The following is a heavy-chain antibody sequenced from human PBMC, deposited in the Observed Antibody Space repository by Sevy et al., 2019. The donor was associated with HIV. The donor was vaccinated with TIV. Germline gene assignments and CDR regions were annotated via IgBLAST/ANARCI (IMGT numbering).Heavy chain of an antibody. V-gene: IGHV3-23*01. CDR2: ISGSGGST. Sequence: GGSLRLSCAASGFTFSSYAMSWVRQAPGKGLEWVSAISGSGGSTYYADSVKGRFTISRDNSKNTPYLQMNSLRAEDTAVYYCAKDGRGGSGSYFDYWGQGTLVTVSS. CDR3: AKDGRGGSGSYFDY. J-gene: IGHJ4*02. CDR1: GFTFSSYA. D-gene: IGHD3-10*01.